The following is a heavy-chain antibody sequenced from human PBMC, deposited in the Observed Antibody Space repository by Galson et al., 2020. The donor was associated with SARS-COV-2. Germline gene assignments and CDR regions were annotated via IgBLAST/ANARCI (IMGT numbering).Heavy chain of an antibody. CDR1: GGSISSSSYY. D-gene: IGHD5-12*01. Sequence: ASETLSLTCTVSGGSISSSSYYWGWIRQTPGKGLEWIGSIHYSGSTYYNPSRKSRVTISVDTTKNQFSLKLSSVTAADTAVYYCARVSGGYGTYRPWGQGTLVTVSS. CDR3: ARVSGGYGTYRP. V-gene: IGHV4-39*07. J-gene: IGHJ5*02. CDR2: IHYSGST.